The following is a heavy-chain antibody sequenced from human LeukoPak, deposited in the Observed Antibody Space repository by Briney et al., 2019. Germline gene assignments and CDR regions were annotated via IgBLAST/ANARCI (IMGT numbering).Heavy chain of an antibody. Sequence: GGSLRLSCAASGFTFSSYGMHWVRQAPGKGLESVALISYDGSNKYYADSVKGRFTISRDNSKNTLYLQMNSLRPEDTAVYYCAKDLAQVRGVIRGYHYYYGMDVWGQGITVTVSS. CDR2: ISYDGSNK. CDR1: GFTFSSYG. D-gene: IGHD3-10*01. J-gene: IGHJ6*02. CDR3: AKDLAQVRGVIRGYHYYYGMDV. V-gene: IGHV3-30*18.